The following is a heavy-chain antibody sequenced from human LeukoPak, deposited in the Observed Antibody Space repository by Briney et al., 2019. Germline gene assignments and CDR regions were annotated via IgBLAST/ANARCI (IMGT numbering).Heavy chain of an antibody. CDR2: IDISGDTT. Sequence: PGGSLRLSCAASGFTFTTYAMTWVRQAPGKGLEWVSSIDISGDTTYYADSVKRRFTISRDNSENTLYLQMNRLRAEDTALYYCANAKYCTATSCYGVADYWGQGTLVTVSS. CDR3: ANAKYCTATSCYGVADY. D-gene: IGHD2-2*01. V-gene: IGHV3-23*01. CDR1: GFTFTTYA. J-gene: IGHJ4*02.